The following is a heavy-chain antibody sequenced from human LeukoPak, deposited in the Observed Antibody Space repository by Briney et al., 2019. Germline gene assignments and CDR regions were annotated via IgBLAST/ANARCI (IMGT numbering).Heavy chain of an antibody. Sequence: SETLSLTCTVSGGSISSGGYYWSWIRQPPGKGLEWIGYIYHSGSTYYNPSLKSRLIISEDTSKNQFSLKLNSVTAADTAVYFCARAARKTGGDVFDFWGQGTLVTVSS. D-gene: IGHD2-21*01. J-gene: IGHJ4*02. V-gene: IGHV4-30-2*05. CDR3: ARAARKTGGDVFDF. CDR1: GGSISSGGYY. CDR2: IYHSGST.